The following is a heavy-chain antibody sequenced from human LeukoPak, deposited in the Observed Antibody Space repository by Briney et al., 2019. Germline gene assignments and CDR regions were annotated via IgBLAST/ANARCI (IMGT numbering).Heavy chain of an antibody. J-gene: IGHJ4*02. Sequence: PGGSLRLSCAASGFTFSSYSMNWVRQAPGKGLEWVSYISSSSSTIYYADSVKGRFTISRDNAKNSLYLQMNSLRDEDTAVYYCARDQIVTYAVVTAILGFDYWGQGTLVTVSS. CDR2: ISSSSSTI. V-gene: IGHV3-48*02. CDR1: GFTFSSYS. D-gene: IGHD2-21*02. CDR3: ARDQIVTYAVVTAILGFDY.